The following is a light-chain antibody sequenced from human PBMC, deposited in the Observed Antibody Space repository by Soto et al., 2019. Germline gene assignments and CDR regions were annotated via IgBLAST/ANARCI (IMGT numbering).Light chain of an antibody. CDR2: GPS. CDR3: QHYVTSLTT. Sequence: EIVLPQSPGTMSLSPGERATLACGASQSVTSNYLAWYLQKPGQAPRLLIFGPSTRVTGIPDRFIGSGSGTDFTLTISRLEPEDFAVYYCQHYVTSLTTFGQGTKVEVK. J-gene: IGKJ1*01. CDR1: QSVTSNY. V-gene: IGKV3-20*01.